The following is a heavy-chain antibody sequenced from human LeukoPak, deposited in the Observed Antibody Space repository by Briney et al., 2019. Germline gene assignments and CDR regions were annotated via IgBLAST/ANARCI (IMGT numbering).Heavy chain of an antibody. D-gene: IGHD4-17*01. J-gene: IGHJ4*02. CDR1: GFTFSAYS. CDR2: ISGGGSPI. Sequence: RSGGSLRLSCAVSGFTFSAYSLTWVRQAPGKGLEWLSYISGGGSPIYYADSVKGRFTISRNNPKNSLYLQMNSLRAEDTAVYYCARNRGDPSYFDYWGQGTLVTVSS. V-gene: IGHV3-48*04. CDR3: ARNRGDPSYFDY.